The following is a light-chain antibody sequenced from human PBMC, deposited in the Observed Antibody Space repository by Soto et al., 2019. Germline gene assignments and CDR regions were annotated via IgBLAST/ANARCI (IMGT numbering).Light chain of an antibody. J-gene: IGKJ4*01. CDR2: GTS. Sequence: EIVLTQSPDTLSFSPVERATLSCSASQSVTSNYLAWYQHKPGQAPRLLIYGTSTRATGVPARFSGSGSGTEFTLTISNLQSEDFAVYYCRQYNDWPPLTFGGGTKVDIK. CDR1: QSVTSN. V-gene: IGKV3-15*01. CDR3: RQYNDWPPLT.